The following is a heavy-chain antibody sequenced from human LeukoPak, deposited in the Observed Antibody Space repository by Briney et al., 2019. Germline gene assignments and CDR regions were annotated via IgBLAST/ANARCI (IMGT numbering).Heavy chain of an antibody. CDR2: ISSSSTI. D-gene: IGHD3-22*01. V-gene: IGHV3-69-1*01. Sequence: AGGSLRLSCAASGFTFSRYNVNWVRQAPGKGLEWVSSISSSSTIYYADSVKGRFTISRDNAKNSLYLQMNSLRAEDTAVYYCARRVVAIDAFDIWGQGTMVTVSS. CDR1: GFTFSRYN. J-gene: IGHJ3*02. CDR3: ARRVVAIDAFDI.